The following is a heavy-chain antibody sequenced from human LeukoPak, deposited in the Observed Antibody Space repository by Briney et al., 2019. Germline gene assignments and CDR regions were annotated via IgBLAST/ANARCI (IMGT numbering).Heavy chain of an antibody. V-gene: IGHV1-2*02. CDR2: INPNSGDT. Sequence: GASVKVSYKASVYTLTGYYIDGVGQAPRQGVECMGWINPNSGDTKYTQKFQDRVTMNRDTSISTAYMELSRLRSDDTAVYYCARDEFWPNGMDVWGQGTMVTVSS. D-gene: IGHD3-10*01. CDR1: VYTLTGYY. J-gene: IGHJ6*02. CDR3: ARDEFWPNGMDV.